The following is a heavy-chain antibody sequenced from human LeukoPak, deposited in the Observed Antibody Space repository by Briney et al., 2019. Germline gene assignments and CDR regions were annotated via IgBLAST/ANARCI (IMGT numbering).Heavy chain of an antibody. D-gene: IGHD5-18*01. V-gene: IGHV3-7*01. J-gene: IGHJ4*02. Sequence: GGSLRLSCVVSGFTFSSYWMSWGRQAPGKGLEWVANIKEEGTERHSVASVTGRFTISRDNAKNSLYLQMNSLRGEDTAVYYCGVGVYSHGYEYWGQGTLVTVSS. CDR2: IKEEGTER. CDR1: GFTFSSYW. CDR3: GVGVYSHGYEY.